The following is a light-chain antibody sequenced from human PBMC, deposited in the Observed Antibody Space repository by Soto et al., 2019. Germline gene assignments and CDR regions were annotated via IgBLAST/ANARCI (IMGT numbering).Light chain of an antibody. CDR1: ETINTC. CDR3: QKYSSYPLT. V-gene: IGKV1-5*01. CDR2: DAS. J-gene: IGKJ4*01. Sequence: DIQMTQSPSSLSVSVGDRVTITCRASETINTCLAWYQQKPGKARKILIYDASKLERGVPSRLSGSGSGAEFTLTISSLQPDDLGAYYCQKYSSYPLTFHGRTKAEL.